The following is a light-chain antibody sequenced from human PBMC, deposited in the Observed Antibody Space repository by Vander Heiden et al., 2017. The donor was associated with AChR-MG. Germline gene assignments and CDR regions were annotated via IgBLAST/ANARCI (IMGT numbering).Light chain of an antibody. Sequence: DIQVTQSPPTLSASVGDRVVITCRAGQNINMHLAWYQQKPGKAPNLLIYGASSLESGVPSRFSGRGYGTEFTLTISSLQPDDFATYYCQQYDIYSTFGQGTKVEIK. CDR2: GAS. CDR1: QNINMH. J-gene: IGKJ1*01. CDR3: QQYDIYST. V-gene: IGKV1-5*03.